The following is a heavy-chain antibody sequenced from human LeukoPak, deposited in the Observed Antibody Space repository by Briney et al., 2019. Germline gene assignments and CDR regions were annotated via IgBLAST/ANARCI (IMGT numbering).Heavy chain of an antibody. V-gene: IGHV3-21*01. CDR1: GFSLGTYA. J-gene: IGHJ6*03. CDR3: AREYYMDV. Sequence: GGSLRLSCAASGFSLGTYAMSWVRPAPGKGLEWVSSISSSSSYIYYADSVKGRFTISRDNAKNSLYLQMSSLRAEDTAVYYCAREYYMDVWGQGTMVTVS. CDR2: ISSSSSYI.